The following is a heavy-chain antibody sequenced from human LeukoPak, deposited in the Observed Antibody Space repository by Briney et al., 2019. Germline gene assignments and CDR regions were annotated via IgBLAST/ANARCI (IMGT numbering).Heavy chain of an antibody. J-gene: IGHJ4*02. CDR2: IYADGSS. CDR3: ARGYYYRT. CDR1: GGSVGSDNSY. Sequence: SETLSLTCTVSGGSVGSDNSYWNWIRQPAGKGLEWIGRIYADGSSTYNPSLKSRVAILVDTSKNQFSLRLSSMTAADTAVYYCARGYYYRTWGLGTLVTVSS. D-gene: IGHD3-10*01. V-gene: IGHV4-61*02.